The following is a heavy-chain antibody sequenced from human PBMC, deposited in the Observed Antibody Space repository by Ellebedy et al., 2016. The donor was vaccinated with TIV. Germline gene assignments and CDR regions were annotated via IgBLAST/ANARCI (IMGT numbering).Heavy chain of an antibody. CDR3: ARGSSIAAADRWFDP. V-gene: IGHV3-48*04. CDR2: SSSSSSTI. Sequence: SSSSSSTIHYADSVKGRFTISRDNAKNSLYLQMNSLRAEDTAVYYCARGSSIAAADRWFDPWGQGTLVTVSS. J-gene: IGHJ5*02. D-gene: IGHD6-13*01.